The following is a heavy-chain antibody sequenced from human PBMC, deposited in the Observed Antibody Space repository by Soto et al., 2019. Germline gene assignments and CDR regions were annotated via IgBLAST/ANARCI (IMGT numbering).Heavy chain of an antibody. CDR1: GGTFSSYA. V-gene: IGHV1-69*12. CDR3: ARGLLVGDGYNYLYY. J-gene: IGHJ4*02. CDR2: IIPIFGTA. Sequence: QVQLVQSGAEVKKPGSSVKVSCKASGGTFSSYAISWVRQAPGQGLEWMGGIIPIFGTANYAQKFQGRVTIXXDXSXXTAYMELSSLRSEDTAVYYCARGLLVGDGYNYLYYWGQGTLVTVSS. D-gene: IGHD2-21*02.